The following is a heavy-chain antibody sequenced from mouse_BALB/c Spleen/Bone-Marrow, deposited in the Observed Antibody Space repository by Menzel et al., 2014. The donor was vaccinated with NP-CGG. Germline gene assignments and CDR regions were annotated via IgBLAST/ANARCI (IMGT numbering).Heavy chain of an antibody. J-gene: IGHJ2*01. Sequence: VQLQQSGGGLVQPGGSRKLSCAASGFTFSSFGMHWVRQAPEKGLEWVAYISSGSSTVYYADKVMGRFTISRDNPKNTLFLQMTSLRSEDTAVYYCARSGSSSGYFDYWGQGTTLTVSS. D-gene: IGHD1-1*01. CDR3: ARSGSSSGYFDY. CDR1: GFTFSSFG. CDR2: ISSGSSTV. V-gene: IGHV5-17*02.